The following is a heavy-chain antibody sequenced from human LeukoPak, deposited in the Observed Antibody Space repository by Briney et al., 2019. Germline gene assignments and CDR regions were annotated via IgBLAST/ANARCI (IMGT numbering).Heavy chain of an antibody. Sequence: GSLRLSCAASGFTFNNYAMSWVRQAPGKGLEWVSGISGSGGSTYYADSVKGRFTISRDNSKNTVYMQVNSLRAEDTDVYYCATRDYYDSRGYYYYYFDYWGQGTLVTVSS. V-gene: IGHV3-23*01. CDR1: GFTFNNYA. CDR3: ATRDYYDSRGYYYYYFDY. CDR2: ISGSGGST. J-gene: IGHJ4*02. D-gene: IGHD3-22*01.